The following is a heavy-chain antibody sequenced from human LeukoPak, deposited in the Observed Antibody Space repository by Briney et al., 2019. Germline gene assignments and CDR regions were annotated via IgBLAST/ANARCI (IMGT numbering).Heavy chain of an antibody. J-gene: IGHJ4*02. CDR1: GFAFNSQT. V-gene: IGHV3-7*03. CDR3: VKDIFIGDHGAFDS. D-gene: IGHD4-17*01. CDR2: IKEDEIEI. Sequence: PGGSLRLSCAASGFAFNSQTMSWVRQAPGKGLEWVASIKEDEIEIHYVDSVKGRFTISRDNAKNSLYLQMNSLRAEDTALYYCVKDIFIGDHGAFDSWGQGTLVTVSS.